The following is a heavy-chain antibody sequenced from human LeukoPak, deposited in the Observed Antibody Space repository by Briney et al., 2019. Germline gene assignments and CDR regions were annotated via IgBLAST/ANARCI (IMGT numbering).Heavy chain of an antibody. J-gene: IGHJ4*02. CDR3: ARGYDYGDFDYYFDY. CDR2: IYSGGST. Sequence: PGGSLGLSCTASGFTVSSNYMSWVRQAPGKGLEWVSVIYSGGSTYYADSVKGRFTISRDNSKNTLYLQMNSLRAEDTAVYYCARGYDYGDFDYYFDYWGQGTLVAVSS. D-gene: IGHD4-17*01. CDR1: GFTVSSNY. V-gene: IGHV3-66*01.